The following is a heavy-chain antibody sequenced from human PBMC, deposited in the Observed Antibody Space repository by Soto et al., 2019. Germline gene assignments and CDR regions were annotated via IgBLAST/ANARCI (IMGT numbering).Heavy chain of an antibody. Sequence: GASVKVSCKASGYTFTSYALHWVRQAPGQRLEWMGWINAGNGNTKYSQKFQGRVTITRDTSASTAYMELNSLRDDDTAVYFCVKEHVNGWPNLEFWGQGALVTVSS. CDR3: VKEHVNGWPNLEF. V-gene: IGHV1-3*01. CDR1: GYTFTSYA. J-gene: IGHJ1*01. CDR2: INAGNGNT. D-gene: IGHD1-1*01.